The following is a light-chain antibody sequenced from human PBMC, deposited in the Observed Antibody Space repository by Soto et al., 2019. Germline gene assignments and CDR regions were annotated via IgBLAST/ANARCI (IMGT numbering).Light chain of an antibody. CDR1: QCVSSTY. J-gene: IGKJ4*01. Sequence: EVVLTQSPGTLSLSPGARATLSCRASQCVSSTYLAWYQQRPGQAPRLLIYGASSRATGIPDRFGGSGSETDFTLTISRLESEDSAVYYCQQYGISPFTFGGGTKVEI. CDR3: QQYGISPFT. V-gene: IGKV3-20*01. CDR2: GAS.